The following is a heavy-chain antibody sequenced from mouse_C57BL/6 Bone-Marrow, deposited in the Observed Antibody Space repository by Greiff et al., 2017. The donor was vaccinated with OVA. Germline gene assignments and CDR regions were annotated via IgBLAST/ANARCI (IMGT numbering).Heavy chain of an antibody. CDR1: GYSITSDY. V-gene: IGHV3-8*01. D-gene: IGHD1-1*01. CDR2: ISYSGST. J-gene: IGHJ1*03. Sequence: EVKLVESGPGLAKPSQTLSLTCSVTGYSITSDYWNWIRKFPGNKLEYMGYISYSGSTYYNPSLKSRISITRDTSKNQYYLQLNSVTTEDTATYYCARYYGSSHGYFDVWGTGTTVTVSS. CDR3: ARYYGSSHGYFDV.